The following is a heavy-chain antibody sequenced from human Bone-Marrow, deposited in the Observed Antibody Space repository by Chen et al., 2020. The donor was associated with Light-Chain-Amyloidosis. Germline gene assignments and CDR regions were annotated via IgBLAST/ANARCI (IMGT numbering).Heavy chain of an antibody. J-gene: IGHJ6*02. V-gene: IGHV1-2*04. CDR1: GYTFTDFY. CDR2: INPGTGGT. D-gene: IGHD3-10*01. Sequence: QVQMVQSGAEVKEPVASIKVSCKTSGYTFTDFYIHWGRQAPGQGLGWMAWINPGTGGTRYAQKFQCWITVTRETSTRTVYMELSRLRSGDTAVYYCAKDSEIRGLIYAMNVWGQGTTVNVSS. CDR3: AKDSEIRGLIYAMNV.